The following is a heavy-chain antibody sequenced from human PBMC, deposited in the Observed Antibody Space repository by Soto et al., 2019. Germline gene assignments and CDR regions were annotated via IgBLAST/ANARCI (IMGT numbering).Heavy chain of an antibody. D-gene: IGHD3-10*01. V-gene: IGHV4-39*01. CDR2: IYYSGST. J-gene: IGHJ4*02. CDR1: GGSISSSSYY. Sequence: SETLSLTCTVSGGSISSSSYYWGWIRQPPGKGLEWIGSIYYSGSTYYNPSLKSRVTISVDTSKNQFSLKLSSVTAADTAVYYCARLMVRGVRCDYWGQGTLVTVSS. CDR3: ARLMVRGVRCDY.